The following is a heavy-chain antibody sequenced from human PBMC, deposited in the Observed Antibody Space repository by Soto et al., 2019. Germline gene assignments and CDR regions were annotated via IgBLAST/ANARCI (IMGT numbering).Heavy chain of an antibody. CDR2: IYYSGST. CDR3: AREIVGKQWLPRFDP. CDR1: GGSISSGGYY. D-gene: IGHD6-19*01. J-gene: IGHJ5*02. V-gene: IGHV4-31*03. Sequence: TLSLTCTVSGGSISSGGYYWSWIRQHPGKGLEWIGYIYYSGSTYYNPSLKSRVTISVDTSKNQFSLKLSSVTAADTAVYYCAREIVGKQWLPRFDPWGQGTLVTVSS.